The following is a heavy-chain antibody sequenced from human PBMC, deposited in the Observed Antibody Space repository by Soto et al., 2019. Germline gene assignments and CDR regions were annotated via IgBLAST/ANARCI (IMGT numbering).Heavy chain of an antibody. Sequence: ASVKVSCKASGYTFTGYYMHWVRQAPGQGLEWMGWINPNSGGTNYAQKFQGWVTMTRDTSISTAYMELSRLRSDDTAVYYCARALVSSGYYYASIDLEYWGQGTPVTVSS. CDR2: INPNSGGT. J-gene: IGHJ4*02. CDR3: ARALVSSGYYYASIDLEY. CDR1: GYTFTGYY. V-gene: IGHV1-2*04. D-gene: IGHD3-22*01.